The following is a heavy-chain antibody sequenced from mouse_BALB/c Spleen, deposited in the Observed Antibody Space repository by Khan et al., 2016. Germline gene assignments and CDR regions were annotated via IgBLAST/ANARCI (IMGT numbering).Heavy chain of an antibody. V-gene: IGHV1-85*01. D-gene: IGHD1-1*01. J-gene: IGHJ1*01. CDR2: IFPGDGST. CDR1: GYTFTSYD. CDR3: ARLYGSTYWYFDV. Sequence: VQLQESGAELVKPGASVKLSCKASGYTFTSYDINWVRQRPEQGLEWIGWIFPGDGSTEYNEKFKGKATLTTDKSSSTAYMQLSRLTPEDAAVYFGARLYGSTYWYFDVWGAGTTVTVSS.